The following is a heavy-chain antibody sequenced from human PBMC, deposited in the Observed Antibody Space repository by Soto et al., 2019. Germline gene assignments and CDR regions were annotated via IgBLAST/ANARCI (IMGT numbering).Heavy chain of an antibody. V-gene: IGHV5-10-1*01. CDR3: ARSGYSGYDSPAAFDY. CDR2: IDPSDSYT. J-gene: IGHJ4*02. Sequence: GESLKISCKGSGYSFTSYWISWVRQMPGKGLEWMGRIDPSDSYTNYSPSFQGHVTISADKSISTAYLQWSSLKASDTAMYYCARSGYSGYDSPAAFDYWGQGTLVTVSS. CDR1: GYSFTSYW. D-gene: IGHD5-12*01.